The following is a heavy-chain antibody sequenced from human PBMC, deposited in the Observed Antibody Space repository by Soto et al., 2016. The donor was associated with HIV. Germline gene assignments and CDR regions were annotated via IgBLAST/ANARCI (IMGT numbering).Heavy chain of an antibody. CDR1: GFTFSSYS. CDR3: ARASYSSTWYFDY. CDR2: ISSDSNYI. Sequence: EVRLVESGGGLVKPGGSLRLSCAASGFTFSSYSLNWVRQAPGKGLEWVSSISSDSNYIYYADSVKGRFTISRDNAKNSLYLQMNSLRAEDTAVYYCARASYSSTWYFDYWGQGTLVTVSS. V-gene: IGHV3-21*01. D-gene: IGHD6-13*01. J-gene: IGHJ4*02.